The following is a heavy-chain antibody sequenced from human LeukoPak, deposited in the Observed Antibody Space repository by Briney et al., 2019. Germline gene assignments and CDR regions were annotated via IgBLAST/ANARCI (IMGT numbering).Heavy chain of an antibody. J-gene: IGHJ4*02. Sequence: ASVKVSCKASGYTFTSYYMHWVRQAPGQGLEWMGIINPSGGSTSYAQKFQGRVTMTRDMSTSTVYMELSSLRSEDTAVYYCARGNYYDSRGPLDYFDYWGQGTLVTVSS. CDR1: GYTFTSYY. V-gene: IGHV1-46*01. CDR2: INPSGGST. CDR3: ARGNYYDSRGPLDYFDY. D-gene: IGHD3-22*01.